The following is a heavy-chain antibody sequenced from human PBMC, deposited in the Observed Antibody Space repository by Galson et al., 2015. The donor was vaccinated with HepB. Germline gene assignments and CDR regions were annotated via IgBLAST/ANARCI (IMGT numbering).Heavy chain of an antibody. CDR1: GYSFTNYG. CDR3: AREEGVAAGTDTLDF. CDR2: ISPYNGNT. D-gene: IGHD6-13*01. Sequence: SVKVSCKASGYSFTNYGITWVRQAPGQGLEWMGWISPYNGNTNYAQNFQGRVTITTDTSTTTAFMELRGLRSDDTAVYYCAREEGVAAGTDTLDFWGQGTRLTVSS. V-gene: IGHV1-18*01. J-gene: IGHJ4*02.